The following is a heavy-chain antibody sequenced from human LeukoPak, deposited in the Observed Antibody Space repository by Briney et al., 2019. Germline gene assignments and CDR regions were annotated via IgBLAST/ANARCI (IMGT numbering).Heavy chain of an antibody. CDR2: ISYDGSNK. Sequence: GRPLRLSCAASGFTFSSYAMHWVRQAPGKGLEWVAVISYDGSNKYYADSVKGRFTISRDNSKNTLYLQMNSLRAEDTAVYYCARAAGLVRGVIVYWGQGTLVTVSS. D-gene: IGHD3-10*01. CDR3: ARAAGLVRGVIVY. V-gene: IGHV3-30*04. J-gene: IGHJ4*02. CDR1: GFTFSSYA.